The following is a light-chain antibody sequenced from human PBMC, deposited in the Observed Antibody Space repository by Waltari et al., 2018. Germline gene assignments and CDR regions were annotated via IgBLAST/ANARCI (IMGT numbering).Light chain of an antibody. V-gene: IGKV1-27*01. Sequence: DIQMTQSPSSLSAFVGDRVTITCRASQAISNYLAWYQQKPGKVPKLLIYAASTLQSGVPSRFTGSGSGTDFTLTSSSLQPEDVAVYYCQQYYIPPFTFGPGTKVDI. CDR3: QQYYIPPFT. J-gene: IGKJ3*01. CDR2: AAS. CDR1: QAISNY.